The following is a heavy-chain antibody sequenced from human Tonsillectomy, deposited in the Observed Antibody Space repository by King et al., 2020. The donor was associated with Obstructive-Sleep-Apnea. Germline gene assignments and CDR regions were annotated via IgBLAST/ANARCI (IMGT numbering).Heavy chain of an antibody. J-gene: IGHJ4*02. CDR2: IKQDGSEK. Sequence: VQLVESGGGLVQPGGSLRLSCAASGFTFSSYWMSWVRQAPGKGLEWVANIKQDGSEKYYVDSVKGRFTISRDNAKNSLYLQMNSLRAEDTAVYYCARDYSSSWYGIDYWGQGTLGTVSS. CDR1: GFTFSSYW. CDR3: ARDYSSSWYGIDY. D-gene: IGHD6-13*01. V-gene: IGHV3-7*01.